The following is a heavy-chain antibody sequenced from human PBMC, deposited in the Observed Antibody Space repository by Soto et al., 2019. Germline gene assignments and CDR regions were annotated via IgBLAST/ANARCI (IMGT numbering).Heavy chain of an antibody. CDR1: GYSFTIYW. CDR3: ARQTFEYSSSSAAYGMDV. D-gene: IGHD6-6*01. V-gene: IGHV5-51*01. J-gene: IGHJ6*02. CDR2: IYPGDSDT. Sequence: PGESLKISCKGSGYSFTIYWIGWVRQMPGKGLEWMGIIYPGDSDTRYSPSFQGQVTISADKSISTAYLQWSSLKASDTAMYYCARQTFEYSSSSAAYGMDVWGQGTTVTVSS.